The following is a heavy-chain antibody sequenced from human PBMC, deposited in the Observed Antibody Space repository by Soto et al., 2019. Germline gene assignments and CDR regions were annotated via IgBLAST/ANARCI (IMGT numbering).Heavy chain of an antibody. CDR1: GGSISSSSYY. J-gene: IGHJ6*03. D-gene: IGHD2-15*01. Sequence: SATLSLTCTVSGGSISSSSYYWGWIRQPPGKGLEWIGSIYYSGSTYYNPSLKSRVTISVDTSKNQFSLKLSSVTAADTAVYYCARVNRTPAGPYYYYYMDVWGKGTTVTVSS. V-gene: IGHV4-39*07. CDR2: IYYSGST. CDR3: ARVNRTPAGPYYYYYMDV.